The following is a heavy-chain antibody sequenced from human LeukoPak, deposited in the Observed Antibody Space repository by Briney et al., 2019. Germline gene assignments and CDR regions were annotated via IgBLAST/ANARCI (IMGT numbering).Heavy chain of an antibody. CDR3: ARVRMAARNAFDP. V-gene: IGHV3-7*03. Sequence: GGSLTLSCAASGFTFNTYCMSWVRQAPGKGPEWVANIKEDGREKHYVDSVKGRFAISRDNAKNSLYLQVNSLRVEDTAIYYCARVRMAARNAFDPWGQGTLVTVSS. CDR1: GFTFNTYC. CDR2: IKEDGREK. D-gene: IGHD6-6*01. J-gene: IGHJ5*02.